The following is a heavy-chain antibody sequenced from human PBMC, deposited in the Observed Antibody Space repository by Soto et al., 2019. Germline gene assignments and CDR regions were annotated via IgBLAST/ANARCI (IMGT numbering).Heavy chain of an antibody. Sequence: ASVKVSCKASDYIFTNFGISWVRQAPGQGLEWMGWISGYNDNTNYAQKFQGRVTMTTDTSTSTAYMELRSLRSDDTAVYYCARDAQQLVSYLWFDPWGQGTLVTVSS. V-gene: IGHV1-18*04. J-gene: IGHJ5*02. CDR3: ARDAQQLVSYLWFDP. CDR2: ISGYNDNT. D-gene: IGHD6-13*01. CDR1: DYIFTNFG.